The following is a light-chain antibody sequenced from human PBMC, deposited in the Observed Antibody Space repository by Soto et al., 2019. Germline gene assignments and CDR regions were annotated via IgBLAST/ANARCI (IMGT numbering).Light chain of an antibody. V-gene: IGKV3-15*01. J-gene: IGKJ5*01. CDR2: DAS. Sequence: EILMTQSLATLSVSPGEGATLSCRASQSVSTKLAWYQQKPGQAPRLLIFDASTRATGIPARFSGSGSGTEFTLTISSLQSEDFAVYYCQQYNNWFSITFGQGTRLEIK. CDR1: QSVSTK. CDR3: QQYNNWFSIT.